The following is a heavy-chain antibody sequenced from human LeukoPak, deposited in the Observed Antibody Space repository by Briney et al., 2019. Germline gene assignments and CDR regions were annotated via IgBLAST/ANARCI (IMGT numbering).Heavy chain of an antibody. D-gene: IGHD6-19*01. J-gene: IGHJ4*02. Sequence: GGSLRLSCAASGFTFSSYGMHWVRQAPGKGLERVAVISFDGTNKFYADSVKGRFTISRDNSKNTLYLQMNSLRAEDTAVYYCAKLSDVAGTYNYFDYWGQGTLVTVSS. CDR3: AKLSDVAGTYNYFDY. CDR2: ISFDGTNK. CDR1: GFTFSSYG. V-gene: IGHV3-30*18.